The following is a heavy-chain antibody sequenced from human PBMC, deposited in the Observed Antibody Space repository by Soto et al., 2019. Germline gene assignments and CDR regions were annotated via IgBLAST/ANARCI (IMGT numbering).Heavy chain of an antibody. J-gene: IGHJ6*02. V-gene: IGHV1-69*01. CDR3: ARSQGSSTSLEIYYYYYYGMDV. CDR1: GGTFSSYA. Sequence: QVQLVQSGAEVKKPGSSMKVSCKASGGTFSSYAISWVRQGPGQGLEWMGGIIPISGTANYAQKFQGRVTITADESTSTAYMELSSLRSEDTAVYYCARSQGSSTSLEIYYYYYYGMDVWGQGTTVTVSS. CDR2: IIPISGTA. D-gene: IGHD2-2*01.